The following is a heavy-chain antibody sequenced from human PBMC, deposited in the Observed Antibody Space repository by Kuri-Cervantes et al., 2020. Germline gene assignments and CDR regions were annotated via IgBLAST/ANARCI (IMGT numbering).Heavy chain of an antibody. Sequence: GESLKISCTVSGGSINSYYWNWVRQAPGKGLEWISYINGGSKTIEYAESLKGRFTISRDNAKNSLYLQMNSLTAEDTAVYYCARDFHWTLDYWGQGILVTDSS. J-gene: IGHJ4*01. CDR2: INGGSKTI. CDR1: GGSINSYY. D-gene: IGHD3-9*01. CDR3: ARDFHWTLDY. V-gene: IGHV3-48*01.